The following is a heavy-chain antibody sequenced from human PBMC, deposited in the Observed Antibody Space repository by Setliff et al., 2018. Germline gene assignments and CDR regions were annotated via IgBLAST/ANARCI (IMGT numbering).Heavy chain of an antibody. V-gene: IGHV4-4*07. CDR1: GASIMNYY. CDR3: VRVGREYGDSGGFDAFSV. CDR2: MSTTGTT. D-gene: IGHD4-17*01. J-gene: IGHJ3*01. Sequence: PSQTLSLTCTISGASIMNYYWSWIRQPAGRGLEWIGRMSTTGTTTGTSSYNPSLQGRVAMSVDVSKNLFFLKISSLTTMDTAVYYCVRVGREYGDSGGFDAFSVRGQGREVTVSS.